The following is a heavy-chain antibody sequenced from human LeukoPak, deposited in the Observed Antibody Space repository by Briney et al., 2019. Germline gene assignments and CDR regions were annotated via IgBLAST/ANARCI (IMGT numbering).Heavy chain of an antibody. J-gene: IGHJ3*02. Sequence: GGSLRLSCAASEFYWMHWVRQAPGKGLVWVSRINPDGSVTSYADSVKGRFTISRDNAMNTLYLQMNSLRAEDTAVYYCAKFVLGLRWGSDAFDIWGQGTMVTVSS. CDR1: EFYW. CDR3: AKFVLGLRWGSDAFDI. V-gene: IGHV3-74*01. D-gene: IGHD4-23*01. CDR2: INPDGSVT.